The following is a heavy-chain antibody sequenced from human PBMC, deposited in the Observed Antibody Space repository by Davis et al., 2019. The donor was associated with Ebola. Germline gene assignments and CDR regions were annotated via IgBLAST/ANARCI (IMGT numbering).Heavy chain of an antibody. J-gene: IGHJ6*04. D-gene: IGHD6-6*01. V-gene: IGHV3-21*01. CDR1: GFTFSTYS. CDR2: ISSDSDYI. CDR3: AREGIAARPDYYGMDV. Sequence: GESLKISCAASGFTFSTYSMSWVRQAPGKGLEWVSSISSDSDYIYYADSAKGRFTISRDNAKNSLYLQMNSLRAEDTAVYYCAREGIAARPDYYGMDVWGKGTTVTVSS.